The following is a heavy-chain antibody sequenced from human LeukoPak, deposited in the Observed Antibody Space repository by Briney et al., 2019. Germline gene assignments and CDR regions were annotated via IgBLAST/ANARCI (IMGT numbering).Heavy chain of an antibody. CDR3: ARNWGSFAFDI. Sequence: SETLSLTCTVSGVSISNYYWNWIRQPPGKGLEWIGYISDSGSTSYNPSLNSRVTISLDTSKTQFSLKLRSVTAADTAVYYCARNWGSFAFDIWGQGTMVTVSS. D-gene: IGHD7-27*01. J-gene: IGHJ3*02. CDR1: GVSISNYY. V-gene: IGHV4-59*08. CDR2: ISDSGST.